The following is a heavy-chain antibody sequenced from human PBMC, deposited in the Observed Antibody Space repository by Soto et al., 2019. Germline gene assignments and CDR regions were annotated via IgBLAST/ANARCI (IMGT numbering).Heavy chain of an antibody. CDR2: IYYSGST. D-gene: IGHD3-16*01. J-gene: IGHJ4*01. V-gene: IGHV4-30-4*01. CDR3: ARGGGGVTPGFDY. Sequence: SATLSLTCTVSGGSISSGDYYWSWIRQPPGKGLEWIGYIYYSGSTYYNPSLKSRVTISVDTSKNQFSLKLSSVTAADTAVDYCARGGGGVTPGFDYWGHGTLATVS. CDR1: GGSISSGDYY.